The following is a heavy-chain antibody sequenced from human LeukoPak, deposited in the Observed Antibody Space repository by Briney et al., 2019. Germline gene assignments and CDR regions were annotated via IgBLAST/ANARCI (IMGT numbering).Heavy chain of an antibody. CDR2: INANNGNT. Sequence: ASVKVPCKASGYTFTSYGITWARQAPGQGLEWMGWINANNGNTNYAQNLQGRVTMTRDTSTSAAYMDLRSLRSDDTAVYYCARDQGELWEAIDIWGQGTMVSVSS. CDR3: ARDQGELWEAIDI. D-gene: IGHD1-7*01. J-gene: IGHJ3*02. V-gene: IGHV1-18*01. CDR1: GYTFTSYG.